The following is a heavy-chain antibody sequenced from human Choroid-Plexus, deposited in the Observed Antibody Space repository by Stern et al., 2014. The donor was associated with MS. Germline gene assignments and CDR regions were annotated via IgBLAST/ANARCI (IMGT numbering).Heavy chain of an antibody. CDR3: ARDYEDTSMLFDH. D-gene: IGHD2-8*01. V-gene: IGHV3-30*03. CDR1: GFTFSSYG. J-gene: IGHJ4*02. CDR2: ISYDGNHK. Sequence: VQLVESGGAVVQPGRSLRLSCAASGFTFSSYGMHWVPQAPGQGLERVTVISYDGNHKYYAASVKGRFTISRDNSKNTLHLQMNSVTPDDTAIYYCARDYEDTSMLFDHWGQGTLVTVSS.